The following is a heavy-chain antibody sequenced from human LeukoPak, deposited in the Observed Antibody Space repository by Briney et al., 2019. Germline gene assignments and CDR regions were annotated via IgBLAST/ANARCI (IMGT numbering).Heavy chain of an antibody. CDR3: AREGDSGYDSVDY. D-gene: IGHD5-12*01. Sequence: TGGSLRLSCAASGFTFSSYEMNWVRQAPGKGLEWVSYISSSGSTIYYADSVKGRFTISRDNAKNSLYLQMNSLRAEDTAVYYCAREGDSGYDSVDYWGQGTLVTVSS. J-gene: IGHJ4*02. CDR2: ISSSGSTI. CDR1: GFTFSSYE. V-gene: IGHV3-48*03.